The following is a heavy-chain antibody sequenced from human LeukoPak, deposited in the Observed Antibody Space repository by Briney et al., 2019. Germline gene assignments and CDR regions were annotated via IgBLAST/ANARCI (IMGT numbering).Heavy chain of an antibody. CDR2: IYYSGST. Sequence: SETLSLTCTFSGGSISSYFWSWVRQPPGKGLEWIGYIYYSGSTNYNPSLKSRVTISVDTSKNQFSLKLASVTTADTAVYYCARDRWLGYWGQGTLVTVSS. CDR3: ARDRWLGY. D-gene: IGHD5-12*01. J-gene: IGHJ4*02. CDR1: GGSISSYF. V-gene: IGHV4-59*01.